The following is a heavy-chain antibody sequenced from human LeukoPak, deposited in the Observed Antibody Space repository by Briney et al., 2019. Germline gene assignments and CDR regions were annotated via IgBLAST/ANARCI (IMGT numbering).Heavy chain of an antibody. Sequence: PGGSLRLSCAASGFTFSSYAMSWVRQAPGKGLEWVSAIRGSGGSTYYADSVKGRFTISRDNSKNTLYLQMNSLRAEDTAVYYCASRVGIVVVTAIQAEGGGFDYWGQGTLVTVSS. D-gene: IGHD2-21*02. CDR1: GFTFSSYA. J-gene: IGHJ4*02. V-gene: IGHV3-23*01. CDR3: ASRVGIVVVTAIQAEGGGFDY. CDR2: IRGSGGST.